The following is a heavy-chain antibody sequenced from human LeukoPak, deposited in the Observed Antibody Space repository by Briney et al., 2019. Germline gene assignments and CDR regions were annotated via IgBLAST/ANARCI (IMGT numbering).Heavy chain of an antibody. CDR1: GYXFTSYG. D-gene: IGHD1-26*01. CDR3: ARDEPIVGATSIDY. J-gene: IGHJ4*02. CDR2: ISAYNGNT. Sequence: ASVKVSCKASGYXFTSYGFSWVRQAPGQGLEWMGWISAYNGNTNYAQKLQGRVTMTTDTSTSTAYMELRSLRSDDTAVYYCARDEPIVGATSIDYWGQGTLVTVSS. V-gene: IGHV1-18*01.